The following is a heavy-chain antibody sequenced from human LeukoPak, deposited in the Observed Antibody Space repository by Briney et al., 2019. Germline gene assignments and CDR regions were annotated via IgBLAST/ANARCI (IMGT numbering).Heavy chain of an antibody. Sequence: ASVKVSCKASGYTFTGYYMHWVRQAPGQGLEWMGGFDPEDGETIYAQKFQGRVTMTEDTSTDTAYMELSSLRSEDTAVYYCATEIYDSTIYYWGQGTLVTISS. CDR3: ATEIYDSTIYY. J-gene: IGHJ4*02. D-gene: IGHD3-22*01. CDR1: GYTFTGYY. CDR2: FDPEDGET. V-gene: IGHV1-24*01.